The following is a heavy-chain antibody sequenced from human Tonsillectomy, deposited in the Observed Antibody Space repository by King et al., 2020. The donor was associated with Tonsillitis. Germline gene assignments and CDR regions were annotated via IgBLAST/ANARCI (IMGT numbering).Heavy chain of an antibody. CDR2: IYTSGNT. CDR1: GGSIISGNYY. V-gene: IGHV4-61*02. Sequence: VQLQESGPGLVKPSQTLSLTCTVSGGSIISGNYYWNWIRQPAGKGLEWIGRIYTSGNTNYNPSLKSRVTISIDTSKNHFSLKLSSVTAADTAVYYCASIEMSTYGHAFDIWGQGTMVTVS. CDR3: ASIEMSTYGHAFDI. D-gene: IGHD5-24*01. J-gene: IGHJ3*02.